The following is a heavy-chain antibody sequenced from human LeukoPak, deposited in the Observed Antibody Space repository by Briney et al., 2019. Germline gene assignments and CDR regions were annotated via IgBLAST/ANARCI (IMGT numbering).Heavy chain of an antibody. CDR1: GYTFTGYY. J-gene: IGHJ3*02. Sequence: ASVKVSCKASGYTFTGYYMHWVRQAPGQGLEWMGWINPNIGDTNYAQKFQGRVTMTRDTSISTAYMELSRLRFDDTAVYYCARLFGYYGSGSHLPGAFDIWGQGTMVTVSS. D-gene: IGHD3-10*01. V-gene: IGHV1-2*02. CDR3: ARLFGYYGSGSHLPGAFDI. CDR2: INPNIGDT.